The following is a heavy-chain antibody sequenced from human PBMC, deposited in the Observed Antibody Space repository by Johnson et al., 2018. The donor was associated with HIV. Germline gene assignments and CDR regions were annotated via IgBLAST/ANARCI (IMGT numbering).Heavy chain of an antibody. J-gene: IGHJ3*02. CDR2: IKSKTDGGTT. Sequence: VQLVESGGGLVKPGGSLRLSCAASGFTFSHAWMTWVRQAPGKGLEWIGRIKSKTDGGTTEYAEPVKGRFTISRAESKKPLYLQMNSLTTEDTAVYYCTTYATMITMYVEIKGGAFDIWGQGTMVTVSS. V-gene: IGHV3-15*01. CDR1: GFTFSHAW. D-gene: IGHD3-16*01. CDR3: TTYATMITMYVEIKGGAFDI.